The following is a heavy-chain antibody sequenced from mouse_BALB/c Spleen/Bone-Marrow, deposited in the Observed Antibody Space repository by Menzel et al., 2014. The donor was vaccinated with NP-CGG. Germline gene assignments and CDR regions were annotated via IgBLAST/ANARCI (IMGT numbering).Heavy chain of an antibody. Sequence: LQESGAELVKPGASVKMFCKASGYTFTSYWMHWVKQRPGQGLEWIGVIDPSDSYTSYNQKFKGKATLTVDTSSSTAYMQLSSLTSEDSAVYYCTIYYRSFAYWGQGTLVTVSA. CDR2: IDPSDSYT. J-gene: IGHJ3*01. CDR3: TIYYRSFAY. D-gene: IGHD2-14*01. CDR1: GYTFTSYW. V-gene: IGHV1S127*01.